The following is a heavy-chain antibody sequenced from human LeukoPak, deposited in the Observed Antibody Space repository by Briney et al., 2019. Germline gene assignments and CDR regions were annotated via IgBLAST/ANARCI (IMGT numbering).Heavy chain of an antibody. CDR3: ARDAIDVYSYGYYYYYMDV. Sequence: GGSLRLSCAASGFTFSSYGMHWVRQAPGKGLEWVAFIRYDGSNKYYADSVKGRFTISRDNSKNTLYLQRNSLRAEDTAVYYCARDAIDVYSYGYYYYYMDVWGKGTTVTVSS. CDR2: IRYDGSNK. J-gene: IGHJ6*03. CDR1: GFTFSSYG. V-gene: IGHV3-30*02. D-gene: IGHD5-18*01.